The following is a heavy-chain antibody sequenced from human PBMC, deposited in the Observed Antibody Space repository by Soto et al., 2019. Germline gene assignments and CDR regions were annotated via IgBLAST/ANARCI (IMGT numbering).Heavy chain of an antibody. CDR2: IKSKSDDGTT. CDR1: GXVLSNVW. J-gene: IGHJ5*01. V-gene: IGHV3-15*01. D-gene: IGHD1-26*01. CDR3: NTYGVGATYRWLDP. Sequence: GSLRLSGAGSGXVLSNVWINWVRQAPGKGLEWVGHIKSKSDDGTTEYAAAVKGRFTISRDDSKNTLYLEMNSLHSEDTALYYCNTYGVGATYRWLDPWGQGPLDNV.